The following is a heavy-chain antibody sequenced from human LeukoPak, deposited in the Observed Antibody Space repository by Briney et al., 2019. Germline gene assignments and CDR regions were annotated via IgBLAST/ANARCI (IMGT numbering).Heavy chain of an antibody. D-gene: IGHD2-2*01. J-gene: IGHJ4*02. CDR3: AKGPDIVVVPAAPSGTFDY. Sequence: GSLRLSCAASGFTFSSYWMSWVRQAPGKGLEWVSGISGNGGSTYYADSVRGRFTMSRDNSKNTLYLQMNSLRAEDTAVYYCAKGPDIVVVPAAPSGTFDYWGQGTLVTVSS. CDR2: ISGNGGST. V-gene: IGHV3-23*01. CDR1: GFTFSSYW.